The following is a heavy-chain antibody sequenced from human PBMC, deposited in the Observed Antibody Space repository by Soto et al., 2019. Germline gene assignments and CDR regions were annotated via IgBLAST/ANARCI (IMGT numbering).Heavy chain of an antibody. J-gene: IGHJ6*03. V-gene: IGHV6-1*01. CDR3: ARDYCSGGSCPYYYYYMDV. D-gene: IGHD2-15*01. Sequence: QSQTLSLTCAISGDSVSSNSAAWNWIRQSPSRGLEWLGRTYYRSKWYNDYAVSVKSRITINPDTSKNQFSLQLNSVTPEDTAVYYCARDYCSGGSCPYYYYYMDVWGKGTTVTVSS. CDR1: GDSVSSNSAA. CDR2: TYYRSKWYN.